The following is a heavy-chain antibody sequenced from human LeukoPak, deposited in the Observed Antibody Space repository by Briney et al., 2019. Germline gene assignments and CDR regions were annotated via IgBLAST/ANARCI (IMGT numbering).Heavy chain of an antibody. J-gene: IGHJ6*02. CDR3: ARDRVTMVRGVIIMGYGMDV. CDR1: GGSFSGYY. CDR2: INHSGST. Sequence: SETLSLTCAVYGGSFSGYYWSWIRQPPGKGLEWIGEINHSGSTNYNPSLKSRVTISVDTSKNQFSLKLSSVTAADMAVYYCARDRVTMVRGVIIMGYGMDVWGQGTTVTVSS. V-gene: IGHV4-34*01. D-gene: IGHD3-10*01.